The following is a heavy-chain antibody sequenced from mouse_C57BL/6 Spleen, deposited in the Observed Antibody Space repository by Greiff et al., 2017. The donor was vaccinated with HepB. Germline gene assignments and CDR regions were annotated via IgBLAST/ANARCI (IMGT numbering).Heavy chain of an antibody. CDR1: GFSFNTYA. J-gene: IGHJ2*01. CDR2: IRSKSNNYAT. Sequence: EVKLMESGGGLVQPKGSLKLSCAASGFSFNTYAMNWVRQAPGKGLEWVARIRSKSNNYATYYADSVKDRFTISRDDSESMLYLQMNNLKTEDTAMYYCVKGGKDYSNPYYFDYWGQGTTLTVSS. CDR3: VKGGKDYSNPYYFDY. V-gene: IGHV10-1*01. D-gene: IGHD2-5*01.